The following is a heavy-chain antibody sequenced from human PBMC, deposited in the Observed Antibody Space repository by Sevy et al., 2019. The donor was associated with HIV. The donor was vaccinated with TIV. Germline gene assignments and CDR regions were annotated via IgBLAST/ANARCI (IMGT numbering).Heavy chain of an antibody. CDR3: ARVGITGTTGIDY. Sequence: GGSLRLSCAASGFTFSSYGMHWVRQAPGKGLEWVAVIWYDGSNKYYADSVKGRFTISRDNSKNTLYLQMNSLRAEDTAVSYCARVGITGTTGIDYWCQGTLVTVSS. J-gene: IGHJ4*02. D-gene: IGHD1-7*01. CDR2: IWYDGSNK. V-gene: IGHV3-33*01. CDR1: GFTFSSYG.